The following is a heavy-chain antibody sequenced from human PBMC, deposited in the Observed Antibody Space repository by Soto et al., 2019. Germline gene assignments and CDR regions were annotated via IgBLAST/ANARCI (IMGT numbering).Heavy chain of an antibody. J-gene: IGHJ4*02. V-gene: IGHV3-30*18. CDR3: AKGGRQWLVTSDFNY. CDR2: VSHDGRNT. Sequence: VQLVESGGGVVQPGRSLRLSCAASGFTFSDYAMHWVRQAPGKGLAWVAVVSHDGRNTHYADSVKGRFTISRDSSKNTVSLELTSLRAEYTAVYYCAKGGRQWLVTSDFNYWGQGALVTGSS. D-gene: IGHD6-19*01. CDR1: GFTFSDYA.